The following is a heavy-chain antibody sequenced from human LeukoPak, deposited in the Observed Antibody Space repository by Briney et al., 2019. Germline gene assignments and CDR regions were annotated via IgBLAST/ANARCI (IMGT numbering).Heavy chain of an antibody. D-gene: IGHD2-2*01. CDR1: GFTFSSYA. V-gene: IGHV3-23*01. Sequence: PGGSLRLSCAASGFTFSSYAMSWVRQAPGKGLEWVSAISGSGGSTYYADSVKGRFTISRDNSKNTLYLQMNSLRAEDTAVYYCARATGIVVPAAMLYWGQGTLVTVSS. CDR2: ISGSGGST. J-gene: IGHJ4*02. CDR3: ARATGIVVPAAMLY.